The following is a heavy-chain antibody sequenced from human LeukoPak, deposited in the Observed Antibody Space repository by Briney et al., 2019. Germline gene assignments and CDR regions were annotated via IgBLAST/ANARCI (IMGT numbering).Heavy chain of an antibody. CDR2: LYYAGNT. Sequence: SSETLSLTCTVSGGSISSNSYYWGWIRQPPGKGLEWIGSLYYAGNTFLNPTLDSRVTITVDKSKNQFSLKLRSATAADTAWYSVARAARLLILLVRLIHGAFDMWGQGKMVTASS. CDR1: GGSISSNSYY. V-gene: IGHV4-39*02. J-gene: IGHJ3*02. D-gene: IGHD3-10*01. CDR3: ARAARLLILLVRLIHGAFDM.